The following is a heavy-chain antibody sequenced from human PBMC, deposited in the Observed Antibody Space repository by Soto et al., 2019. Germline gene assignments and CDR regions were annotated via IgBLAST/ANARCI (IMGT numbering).Heavy chain of an antibody. D-gene: IGHD2-2*01. CDR3: AKDKIERIVVEASNSPYYYYYGMDV. V-gene: IGHV3-9*01. Sequence: SLRLSGAASGFTFDDYAMHWVRQAPGKGLEWVSGISWNSGSIGYADSVKGRFTISRDNAKNSLYLQMNSLRAEDTALYYCAKDKIERIVVEASNSPYYYYYGMDVWGQGTTVTVSS. CDR2: ISWNSGSI. CDR1: GFTFDDYA. J-gene: IGHJ6*02.